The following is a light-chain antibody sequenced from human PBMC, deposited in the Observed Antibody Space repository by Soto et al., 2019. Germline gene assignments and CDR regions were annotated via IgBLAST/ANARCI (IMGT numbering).Light chain of an antibody. J-gene: IGKJ2*01. Sequence: DIPLTQSPSSLTASVGDRVTITCQASDAIHNFLNWYQHKPGKAPKLLIYDASNLMTGVPSRFSGRGSGTDFSFTIDNLQPEDVGTYYCQHYYDIPRVFGQGTKVEI. CDR1: DAIHNF. CDR2: DAS. V-gene: IGKV1-33*01. CDR3: QHYYDIPRV.